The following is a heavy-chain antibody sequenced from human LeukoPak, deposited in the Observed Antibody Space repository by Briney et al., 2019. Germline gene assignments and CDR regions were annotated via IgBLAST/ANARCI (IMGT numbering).Heavy chain of an antibody. CDR3: ARELSAVGRWGAFDM. Sequence: GASVKLSCTASGYTFTDYFIHWIRQAPGQGLEWMGWINPNSGATSYAQKFQGRVTMTRDTSINTGNMELTGLRFDDTAVYYCARELSAVGRWGAFDMWGQGTMVTVSS. D-gene: IGHD6-13*01. V-gene: IGHV1-2*02. CDR1: GYTFTDYF. J-gene: IGHJ3*02. CDR2: INPNSGAT.